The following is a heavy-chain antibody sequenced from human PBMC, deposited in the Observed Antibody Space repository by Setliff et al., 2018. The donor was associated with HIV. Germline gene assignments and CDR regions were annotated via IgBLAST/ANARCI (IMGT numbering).Heavy chain of an antibody. CDR2: ISAHSGYA. J-gene: IGHJ4*02. Sequence: ASVKVSCKASGYTLSTYGISWVRQAPGQGLEWMGWISAHSGYAKSAQKFQGRVTMTRDTSTGTVYMDLRSLRSDDTAMYYCAREKYGDKFDYWGQGTLVTVSS. CDR3: AREKYGDKFDY. V-gene: IGHV1-18*01. D-gene: IGHD2-8*01. CDR1: GYTLSTYG.